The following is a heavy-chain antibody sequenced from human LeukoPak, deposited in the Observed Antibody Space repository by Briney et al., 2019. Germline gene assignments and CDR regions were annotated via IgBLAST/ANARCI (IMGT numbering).Heavy chain of an antibody. CDR2: IYSDNT. D-gene: IGHD3-16*02. J-gene: IGHJ3*02. CDR1: GFTVSSNS. CDR3: ARERDDYVWGSYRLDAFDI. V-gene: IGHV3-53*01. Sequence: GGSLRLSCTVSGFTVSSNSMSWVRQAPGKGLEWVSFIYSDNTHYSDSVKGRFTISRDNSKNTLYLQMNSLRAEDTAVYYCARERDDYVWGSYRLDAFDIWGQGTMVTVSS.